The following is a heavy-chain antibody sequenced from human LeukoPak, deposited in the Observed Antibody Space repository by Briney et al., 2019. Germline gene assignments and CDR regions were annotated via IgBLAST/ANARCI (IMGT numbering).Heavy chain of an antibody. CDR1: GGSFSGYY. D-gene: IGHD3-3*01. CDR2: INHSGST. V-gene: IGHV4-34*01. CDR3: ARALPDFWSGYRPTSYFDY. J-gene: IGHJ4*02. Sequence: SETLSLTCAVYGGSFSGYYWSWIRQPPGKGLEWIGEINHSGSTNYNPSLKSRVTISVDTSKNQFSLKLSSVIAADTAVYYCARALPDFWSGYRPTSYFDYWGKGTLVTVSS.